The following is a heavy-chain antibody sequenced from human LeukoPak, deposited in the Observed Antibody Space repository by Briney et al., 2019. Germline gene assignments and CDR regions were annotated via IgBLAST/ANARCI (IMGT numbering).Heavy chain of an antibody. J-gene: IGHJ1*01. CDR2: IYYSGST. V-gene: IGHV4-39*01. Sequence: SGTLSLTCTVSGGSISSSSYYWGWIRQPPGKGLEWIGSIYYSGSTYYNPSLKSRVTISVDTSKNQFSLKLSSVTAADTAVYYCARQHSSSWFSAEYFQHWGQGTLVTVSS. D-gene: IGHD6-13*01. CDR1: GGSISSSSYY. CDR3: ARQHSSSWFSAEYFQH.